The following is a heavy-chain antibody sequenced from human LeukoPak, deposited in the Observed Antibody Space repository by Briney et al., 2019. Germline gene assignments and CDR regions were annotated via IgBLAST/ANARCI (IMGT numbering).Heavy chain of an antibody. Sequence: SETLSPTCTVSGGSFTGYHWSWIRQPPGKGLEWIGYIYSSETTNYKPSLKSRVTISADTSKNQFSLKLTSVTAADTAVYYCARRNDFDIWGQGTMVTVSS. CDR2: IYSSETT. J-gene: IGHJ3*02. CDR3: ARRNDFDI. CDR1: GGSFTGYH. V-gene: IGHV4-4*08.